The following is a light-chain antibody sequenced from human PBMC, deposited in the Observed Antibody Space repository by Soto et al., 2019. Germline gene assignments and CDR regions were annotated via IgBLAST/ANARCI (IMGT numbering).Light chain of an antibody. CDR2: EVT. Sequence: QSVLTQPASVSGSPGQSITITCTGSSSDVGYFEYVSWFQQHPDKAPRLIIYEVTNRPSGISNRFSGSKSGDTASLTISGLRAEDEADYYCPSFTATSTYVFGTGTKVTVL. CDR1: SSDVGYFEY. V-gene: IGLV2-14*01. CDR3: PSFTATSTYV. J-gene: IGLJ1*01.